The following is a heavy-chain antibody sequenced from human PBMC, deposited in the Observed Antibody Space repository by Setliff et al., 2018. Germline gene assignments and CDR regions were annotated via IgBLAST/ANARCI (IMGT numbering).Heavy chain of an antibody. J-gene: IGHJ4*02. CDR2: IHDEGINT. D-gene: IGHD1-26*01. V-gene: IGHV3-23*01. CDR3: MKKIIAGGGPPYDYFDY. Sequence: GGSLRLSCAASGFTFSTYVMTWVRQAPGKGLEWVSSIHDEGINTYYADSVKGRFTISRDNSKNTLFLQMNSLRADDTAVYYCMKKIIAGGGPPYDYFDYWGQGTLVTVSS. CDR1: GFTFSTYV.